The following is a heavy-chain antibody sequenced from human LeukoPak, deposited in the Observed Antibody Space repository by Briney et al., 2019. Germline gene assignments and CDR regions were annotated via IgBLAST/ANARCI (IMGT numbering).Heavy chain of an antibody. CDR3: ADGYTYGYAY. J-gene: IGHJ4*02. CDR1: GFTFSSYA. CDR2: ISGSGGST. Sequence: GVSLRLSCAASGFTFSSYAMSWVRQAPGKGLEWVSGISGSGGSTYYADSVKGRFTISRDNSKNTLYLQMNSLRAEDTAVYYCADGYTYGYAYWGQGTLVTVSS. V-gene: IGHV3-23*01. D-gene: IGHD5-18*01.